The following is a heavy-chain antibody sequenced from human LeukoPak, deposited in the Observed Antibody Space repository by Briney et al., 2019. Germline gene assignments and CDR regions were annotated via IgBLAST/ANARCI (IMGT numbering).Heavy chain of an antibody. CDR1: GGTFSSYA. CDR2: IIPILGIA. V-gene: IGHV1-69*04. CDR3: ARDIHSPEWLLPSYYYYGMDV. D-gene: IGHD3-22*01. Sequence: SVKVSCKASGGTFSSYAISWVRQAPGQGLEWMGRIIPILGIANYAQKFQGRVTITADKSTSTAYMELSSLRSEDTAVYYCARDIHSPEWLLPSYYYYGMDVWGQGTTVTVSS. J-gene: IGHJ6*02.